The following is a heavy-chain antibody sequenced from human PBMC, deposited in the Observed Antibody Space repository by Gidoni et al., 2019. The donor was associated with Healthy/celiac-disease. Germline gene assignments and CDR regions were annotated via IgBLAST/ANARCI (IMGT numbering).Heavy chain of an antibody. Sequence: QVQLQESGPGLVKPSETLALTCTVSGGSISSYYWSWIRQPAGKGLEWIGRIYTSGSTNYNPPLKDRVTMSVDTSKNQFSLKLSSVTAADTAVYYCARPGTHLDAFDIWGQGTMVTVSS. V-gene: IGHV4-4*07. CDR3: ARPGTHLDAFDI. CDR2: IYTSGST. D-gene: IGHD1-1*01. CDR1: GGSISSYY. J-gene: IGHJ3*02.